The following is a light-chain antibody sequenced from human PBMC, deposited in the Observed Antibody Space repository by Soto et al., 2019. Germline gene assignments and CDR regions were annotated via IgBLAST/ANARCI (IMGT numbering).Light chain of an antibody. CDR2: DSN. J-gene: IGLJ2*01. CDR1: TSNIGSNA. V-gene: IGLV1-44*01. CDR3: SSYTSSSTSVV. Sequence: QSVLTQPPSASGTPGQRVTISCSGITSNIGSNAVHWYQQLPGTAPRLLIFDSNQRPSGVPVRFSGSKSGTLASLAITGLQSEDEADYYCSSYTSSSTSVVFGGGTKLTVL.